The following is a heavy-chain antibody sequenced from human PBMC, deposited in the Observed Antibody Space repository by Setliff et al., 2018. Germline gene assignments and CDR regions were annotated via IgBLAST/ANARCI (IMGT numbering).Heavy chain of an antibody. J-gene: IGHJ4*02. CDR2: ISPYNGDT. CDR3: ATDLAIRGVQFDY. CDR1: GYFFTGYG. Sequence: GASVKVSCKASGYFFTGYGISWVRQTPGQGPEWMGWISPYNGDTSYSQRFQDRITLTTDTPANTAYMELSSLTSEDTAVYYCATDLAIRGVQFDYWGRGTLVTVSS. D-gene: IGHD3-10*01. V-gene: IGHV1-18*01.